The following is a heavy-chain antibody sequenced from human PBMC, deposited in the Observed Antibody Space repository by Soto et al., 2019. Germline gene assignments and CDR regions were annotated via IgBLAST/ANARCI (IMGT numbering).Heavy chain of an antibody. CDR3: ARGRAMVSWFGELSHYYYGMDV. CDR2: INPNSGGT. J-gene: IGHJ6*02. Sequence: QVQLVQSGAEVKKPGASVKVSCKASGYTFTGYYMHWVRQAPGQGLEWMGWINPNSGGTNYAQKFQGRVTMTRDTSISTAYMELSRLRSDDTAVYYCARGRAMVSWFGELSHYYYGMDVWGQGTTVTVSS. CDR1: GYTFTGYY. D-gene: IGHD3-10*01. V-gene: IGHV1-2*02.